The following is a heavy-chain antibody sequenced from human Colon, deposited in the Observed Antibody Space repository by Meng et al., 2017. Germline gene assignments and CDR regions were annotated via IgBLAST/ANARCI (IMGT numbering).Heavy chain of an antibody. D-gene: IGHD5-24*01. CDR2: IAAYNYDR. CDR1: GYIFTSYG. Sequence: QAQMVQSAAEVKKPGASVKVPCKTSGYIFTSYGISWVRQAPGQGLEWMGWIAAYNYDRNYAQNLQGRVTLTADPSTSTAYMELRNLRSDDTAVYYCARALRDAYNYFDYWGQGTLVTVSS. J-gene: IGHJ4*02. CDR3: ARALRDAYNYFDY. V-gene: IGHV1-18*01.